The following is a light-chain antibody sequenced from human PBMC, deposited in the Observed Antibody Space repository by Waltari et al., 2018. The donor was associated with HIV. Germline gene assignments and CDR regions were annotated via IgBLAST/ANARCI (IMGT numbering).Light chain of an antibody. CDR3: SSYTSSSVV. Sequence: QSALTQPASVSGSPGQSITISCTGTSSDVGGYNYVSWYQQHPGKAPKLMIYDVSNRASGVSNRFSGSKSGNTASLTISGLQAEDEADYYCSSYTSSSVVFGGGTNLTVL. V-gene: IGLV2-14*01. CDR2: DVS. CDR1: SSDVGGYNY. J-gene: IGLJ2*01.